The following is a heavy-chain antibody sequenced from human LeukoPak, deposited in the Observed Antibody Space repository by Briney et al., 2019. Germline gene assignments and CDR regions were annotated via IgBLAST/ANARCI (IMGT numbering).Heavy chain of an antibody. CDR2: ISAYNGNT. CDR1: GYTFTSYG. CDR3: ARTLEVNWFDP. V-gene: IGHV1-18*01. Sequence: GASVNVSCKASGYTFTSYGISWVRQAPGQELEWMGWISAYNGNTNYAQKLQGRVTMTTDTSTSTAYMELRSLRSDDTAVYYCARTLEVNWFDPWGQGTLVTVSS. J-gene: IGHJ5*02.